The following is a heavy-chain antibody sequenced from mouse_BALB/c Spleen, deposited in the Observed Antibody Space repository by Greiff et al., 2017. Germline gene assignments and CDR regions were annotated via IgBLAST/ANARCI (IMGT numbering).Heavy chain of an antibody. Sequence: EVMLVESGPGLVKPSQSLSLTCTVTGYSITSDYAWNWIRQFPGNKLEWMGYISYSGSTSYNPSLKSRISITRDTSKNQFFLQLNSVTTEDTATYYCARDLYGYDVDYAMDYWGQGTSVTVSS. D-gene: IGHD2-2*01. CDR3: ARDLYGYDVDYAMDY. CDR2: ISYSGST. CDR1: GYSITSDYA. J-gene: IGHJ4*01. V-gene: IGHV3-2*02.